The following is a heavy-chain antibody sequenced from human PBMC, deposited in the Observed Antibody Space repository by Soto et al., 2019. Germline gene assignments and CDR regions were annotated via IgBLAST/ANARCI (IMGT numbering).Heavy chain of an antibody. CDR3: TRGTRVVPAAIANADFDF. Sequence: PGGSLRLSCTASGFTFGDYAMSWFRQAPGKGLEWVGFIRSKAYGGTTEYAASVKGRFTISRDDSKSIAYLQMNSLKTEDTAVYYCTRGTRVVPAAIANADFDFWGQGTRVTVAS. J-gene: IGHJ4*02. CDR1: GFTFGDYA. CDR2: IRSKAYGGTT. V-gene: IGHV3-49*03. D-gene: IGHD2-2*02.